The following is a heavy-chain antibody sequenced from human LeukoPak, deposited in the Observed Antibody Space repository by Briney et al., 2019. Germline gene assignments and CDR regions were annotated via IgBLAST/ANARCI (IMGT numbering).Heavy chain of an antibody. Sequence: SVKVSCKASGYTFTGYYMHWVRQAPGQGLEWMGGIIPIFGTANYAQKFQGRVTITTDESTSTAYMELSSLRSEDTAVYYCASQDGYNYGHYFDYWGQGTLVTVSS. CDR3: ASQDGYNYGHYFDY. J-gene: IGHJ4*02. V-gene: IGHV1-69*05. CDR2: IIPIFGTA. CDR1: GYTFTGYY. D-gene: IGHD5-24*01.